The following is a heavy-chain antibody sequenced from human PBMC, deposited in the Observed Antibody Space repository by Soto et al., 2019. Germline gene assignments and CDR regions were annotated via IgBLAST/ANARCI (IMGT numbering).Heavy chain of an antibody. J-gene: IGHJ6*02. V-gene: IGHV4-28*01. CDR1: GYSIGISNL. CDR3: ARLSTSFNYGMDV. CDR2: IYYSGST. D-gene: IGHD2-2*01. Sequence: SETLSLTCTVSGYSIGISNLWGLIRKPPGKGLEWIGYIYYSGSTYYNPSLKSRVTMSVDTSKNQFSLKLSSVTAVDTAVYYCARLSTSFNYGMDVWGQGTTVTVSS.